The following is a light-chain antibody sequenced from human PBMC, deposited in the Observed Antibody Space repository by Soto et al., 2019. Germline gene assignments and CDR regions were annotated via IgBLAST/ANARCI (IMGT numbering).Light chain of an antibody. CDR3: QLYGGSPIFS. V-gene: IGKV3-15*01. Sequence: EIVMTQSPATLSVSPGERATLSCRASQSVSTNLAWYQHRPGQAPRLLIYGASTRATAIPARFSGSGSGTEFTLTISSLQSEDFAIYYCQLYGGSPIFSFGPGTKVDIK. CDR2: GAS. CDR1: QSVSTN. J-gene: IGKJ3*01.